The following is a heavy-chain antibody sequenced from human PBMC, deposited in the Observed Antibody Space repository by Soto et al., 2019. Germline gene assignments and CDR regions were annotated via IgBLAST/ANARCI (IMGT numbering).Heavy chain of an antibody. CDR3: AKVSSSWYAGFFDL. J-gene: IGHJ4*02. Sequence: EVQLLESGGGLVQPGGSLRLSCTASGFTFSSHAMTWVRQAPGKGLAWVSGLSGSGGSIYYAASVKGRFTISRDNSMNTLYLQMKPLRAEDTAEYYCAKVSSSWYAGFFDLWGQGTPVTVSS. CDR2: LSGSGGSI. CDR1: GFTFSSHA. V-gene: IGHV3-23*01. D-gene: IGHD6-13*01.